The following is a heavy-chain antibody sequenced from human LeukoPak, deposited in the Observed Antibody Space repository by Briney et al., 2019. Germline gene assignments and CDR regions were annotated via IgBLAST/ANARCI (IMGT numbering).Heavy chain of an antibody. J-gene: IGHJ5*02. CDR3: VRWYDYGEKRLDP. D-gene: IGHD4/OR15-4a*01. CDR2: INPRNDNI. Sequence: VSVKVSCKASGYPFTAFIISWVRQAPGQALEWMGRINPRNDNIDYARKFQGRLTMTTNTSLGAAYMELSSLTSEDTATYYCVRWYDYGEKRLDPWGHGTLVIVSS. V-gene: IGHV1-8*02. CDR1: GYPFTAFI.